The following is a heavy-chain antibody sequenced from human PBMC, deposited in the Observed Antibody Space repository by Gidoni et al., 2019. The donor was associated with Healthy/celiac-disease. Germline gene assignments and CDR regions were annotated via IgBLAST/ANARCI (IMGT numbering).Heavy chain of an antibody. CDR2: INHSGST. V-gene: IGHV4-34*01. D-gene: IGHD5-18*01. J-gene: IGHJ6*02. Sequence: QVQLQRWGAGLLKPSETLSLICAVYGGSFSGSYWRWIRQPPGTGLEWIGEINHSGSTNDNPSLKSRVTISVDTSKNQFSLKLSSVTAADTAGYYCARVWWTVDTAMAIYYYYGIDVWGQGTTVTVSS. CDR3: ARVWWTVDTAMAIYYYYGIDV. CDR1: GGSFSGSY.